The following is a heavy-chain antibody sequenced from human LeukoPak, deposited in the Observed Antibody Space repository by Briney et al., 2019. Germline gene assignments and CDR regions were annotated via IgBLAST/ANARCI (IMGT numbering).Heavy chain of an antibody. V-gene: IGHV3-53*01. CDR3: AKGRVTTNQYDY. J-gene: IGHJ4*02. CDR2: IYSGGST. Sequence: GGSLRLSCAASGFTVSSNYMSWVRQAPGKGLEWVSVIYSGGSTYYADSVKGRFTISRDNSKNTLYPQMISLRAEDTAVYYCAKGRVTTNQYDYWGQGTLVTVSS. D-gene: IGHD4-17*01. CDR1: GFTVSSNY.